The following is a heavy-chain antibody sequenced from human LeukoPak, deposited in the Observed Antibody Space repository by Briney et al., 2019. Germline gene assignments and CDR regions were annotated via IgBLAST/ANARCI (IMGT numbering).Heavy chain of an antibody. CDR2: MNPNNGNT. CDR1: GYTFTSYD. CDR3: ATGHYCSGGSCYFDY. J-gene: IGHJ4*02. V-gene: IGHV1-8*01. Sequence: ASVKVSCKASGYTFTSYDLIWVRQATGQGLEWMGWMNPNNGNTDYAQKFQGRVTMTRNTSISTAYMELSSLRSEDTAVYYCATGHYCSGGSCYFDYWGQGTLVTVSS. D-gene: IGHD2-15*01.